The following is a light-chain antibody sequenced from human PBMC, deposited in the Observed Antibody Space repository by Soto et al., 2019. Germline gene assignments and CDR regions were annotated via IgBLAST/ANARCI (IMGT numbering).Light chain of an antibody. J-gene: IGLJ1*01. V-gene: IGLV1-40*01. CDR2: GNS. CDR3: QSYDSSLSGYV. Sequence: QAVVTQPPSVSGAPGQRVTISCTGSSSNIGAGYDVHWYQQLPGTAPKVLIHGNSNRPSGVPDRFSGSKSGTSASLAITGLQAEDEADYYCQSYDSSLSGYVFGSGTKVTVL. CDR1: SSNIGAGYD.